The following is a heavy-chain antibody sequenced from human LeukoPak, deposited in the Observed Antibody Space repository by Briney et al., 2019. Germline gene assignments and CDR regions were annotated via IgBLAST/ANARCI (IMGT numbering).Heavy chain of an antibody. CDR3: ARGSLSSSWDSRFDY. J-gene: IGHJ4*02. CDR2: ISAYNGNT. Sequence: GASVKVSCKASGYTFTSYGISWVRQAPGQGLEWMGWISAYNGNTNYAQKLQGRVTMTTDTSTSTAYMELSSLRSEDMAVYYCARGSLSSSWDSRFDYWGQGTLVTVSS. D-gene: IGHD6-13*01. V-gene: IGHV1-18*03. CDR1: GYTFTSYG.